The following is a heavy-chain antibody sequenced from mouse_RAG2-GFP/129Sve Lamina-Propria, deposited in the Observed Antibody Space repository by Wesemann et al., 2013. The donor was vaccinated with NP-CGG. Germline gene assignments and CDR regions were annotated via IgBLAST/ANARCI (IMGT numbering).Heavy chain of an antibody. J-gene: IGHJ2*01. V-gene: IGHV5-17*01. CDR2: ISSGSSTI. Sequence: EVQLVESGGGLVKPGGSLKLSCAASGFTFSDYGMHWVRQAPEKGLEWVAYISSGSSTIYYADTVKGRFTISRDNAKNTLFLQMTSLRSEDTAMYYCARSPYGNYVFDYWGQGTTLTVSS. CDR1: GFTFSDYG. D-gene: IGHD2-1*01. CDR3: ARSPYGNYVFDY.